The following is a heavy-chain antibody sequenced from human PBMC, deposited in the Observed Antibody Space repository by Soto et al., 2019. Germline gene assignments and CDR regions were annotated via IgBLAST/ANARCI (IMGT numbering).Heavy chain of an antibody. CDR1: GFTFSNAW. D-gene: IGHD3-22*01. Sequence: EVQLVESGGGLVKPGGSLRLSCAASGFTFSNAWMSWVRQAPGKGLEWVGRIRSKANSYATAYAASVKGRFTISRDDSKNTAYLQMNSLKTEDTAVYYCTRLEYYDSSGYYYEDYWGQGTLVTVSS. CDR3: TRLEYYDSSGYYYEDY. CDR2: IRSKANSYAT. V-gene: IGHV3-73*01. J-gene: IGHJ4*02.